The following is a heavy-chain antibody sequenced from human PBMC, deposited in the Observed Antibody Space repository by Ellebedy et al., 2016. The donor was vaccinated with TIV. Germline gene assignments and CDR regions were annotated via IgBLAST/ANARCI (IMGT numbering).Heavy chain of an antibody. CDR1: GFTFSNYW. J-gene: IGHJ4*02. D-gene: IGHD6-19*01. V-gene: IGHV3-74*01. CDR2: INRDGSRA. CDR3: ARGGRDQWLIDY. Sequence: GESLKISCAASGFTFSNYWIHWVRQAPGKGLVWLSRINRDGSRANYADSVKGRLSISSDNSKNTLYVQMNSLRAEDTAVYYCARGGRDQWLIDYWGQGTLVTVSS.